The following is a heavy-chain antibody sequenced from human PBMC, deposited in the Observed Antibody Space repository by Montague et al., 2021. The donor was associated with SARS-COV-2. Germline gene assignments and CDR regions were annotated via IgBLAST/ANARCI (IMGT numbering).Heavy chain of an antibody. J-gene: IGHJ4*02. CDR1: GFSITTGTMG. D-gene: IGHD3-10*01. Sequence: PALVKPTQTLTLTCTFSGFSITTGTMGVGWIRQPPGKALEWLALIYWGDENRFSPSLKSRLTITKDTLKDQVVLRMINMDPVDTATYYCVHYASGSYYFHYWGQGTLVTVSS. V-gene: IGHV2-5*02. CDR3: VHYASGSYYFHY. CDR2: IYWGDEN.